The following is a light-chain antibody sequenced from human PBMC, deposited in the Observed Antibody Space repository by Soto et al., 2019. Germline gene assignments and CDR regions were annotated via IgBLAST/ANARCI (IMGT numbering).Light chain of an antibody. CDR3: QQDNNWPWT. CDR1: QCVRSD. V-gene: IGKV3-15*01. Sequence: IVMTQSPATLPVSPGERATLSCRACQCVRSDLAWYQPQPGQAPRLLICGASARATGIPARVSGSGSGTEFTLTISSLRSEDFAVYYCQQDNNWPWTFGQGTKVDIK. CDR2: GAS. J-gene: IGKJ1*01.